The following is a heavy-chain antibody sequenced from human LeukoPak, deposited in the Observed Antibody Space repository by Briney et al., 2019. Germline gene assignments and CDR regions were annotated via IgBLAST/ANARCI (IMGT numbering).Heavy chain of an antibody. D-gene: IGHD3-10*01. CDR1: GGSINSSSYY. Sequence: SETLSLTCTVSGGSINSSSYYWGWIRQPPGKGLEWIGTISYSGSTYYNPSLKSRVTISVDTSKNQFSLKLSSVTASDTAVYYCARRFAPSRNDAFDIWGQGTMVTVSS. CDR2: ISYSGST. CDR3: ARRFAPSRNDAFDI. V-gene: IGHV4-39*01. J-gene: IGHJ3*02.